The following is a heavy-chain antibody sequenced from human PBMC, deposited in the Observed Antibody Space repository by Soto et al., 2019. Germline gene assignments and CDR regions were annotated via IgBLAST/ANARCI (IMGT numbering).Heavy chain of an antibody. CDR2: IYYSGST. D-gene: IGHD2-15*01. J-gene: IGHJ4*02. V-gene: IGHV4-59*08. Sequence: QVQLQESGPGLVKPSETLSLTCTVSGGSISSYYWSWIRQPPGKGLEWIGYIYYSGSTNYNPSLKSRVTISVDTSKNQFSLKLSSVTAADTAVYYCARRSLGYCSGGSCYGHYFDYWGQGTLVTVSS. CDR3: ARRSLGYCSGGSCYGHYFDY. CDR1: GGSISSYY.